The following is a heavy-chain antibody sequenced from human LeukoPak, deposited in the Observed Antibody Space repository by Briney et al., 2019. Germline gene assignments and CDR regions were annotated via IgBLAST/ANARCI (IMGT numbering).Heavy chain of an antibody. J-gene: IGHJ3*02. CDR1: GFTFNNYG. V-gene: IGHV3-74*01. CDR2: INTDGSDT. D-gene: IGHD3-22*01. Sequence: GGSLRLSCVASGFTFNNYGMHWVRQAPGKGLVWVSRINTDGSDTRYADSVKGRFTISRDNAKNTLSLQMNSLRAEDTAVYYCARGVVANAFDIWGQGTMVTVSS. CDR3: ARGVVANAFDI.